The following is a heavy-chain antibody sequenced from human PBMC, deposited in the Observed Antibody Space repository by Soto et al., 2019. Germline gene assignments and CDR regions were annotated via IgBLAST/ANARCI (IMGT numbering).Heavy chain of an antibody. Sequence: SATLSLTCTISGGSISIYYWSWIRQPPGKGLEWIGYVYYSGSTKYNPSLESRVTMSVDTSKNQFTLRVTSVTAADTAVYYCARVTIFEYWFDPWGQGILVTVSS. D-gene: IGHD3-3*01. CDR1: GGSISIYY. V-gene: IGHV4-59*08. J-gene: IGHJ5*02. CDR3: ARVTIFEYWFDP. CDR2: VYYSGST.